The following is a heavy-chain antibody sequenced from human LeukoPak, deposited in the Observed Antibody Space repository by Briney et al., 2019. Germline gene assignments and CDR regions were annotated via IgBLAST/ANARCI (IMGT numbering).Heavy chain of an antibody. CDR1: GGTFSSYA. Sequence: ASVKVSCKASGGTFSSYAISWVRQAPGQGLEWMGGIIPIFGTANYAQKFQGRVTVTADESTSTAYMELSSLRSEDTAAYYCARESAGYYYDSSGRNYFDYWGQGTLVTVSS. CDR3: ARESAGYYYDSSGRNYFDY. J-gene: IGHJ4*02. D-gene: IGHD3-22*01. V-gene: IGHV1-69*13. CDR2: IIPIFGTA.